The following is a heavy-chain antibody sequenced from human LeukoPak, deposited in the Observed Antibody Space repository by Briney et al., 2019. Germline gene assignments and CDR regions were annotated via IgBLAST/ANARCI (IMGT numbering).Heavy chain of an antibody. D-gene: IGHD1-26*01. V-gene: IGHV3-48*03. Sequence: GGSLRLSCAASGFIFSSYEMSWVRQAPGKGLEWVSYISSSGRTMCYADSVKGRFTVSRDNAKNSLYLQMNSLRAEDTAIYYCARDNYSGSRYFDHWGQGTLVTVSS. CDR3: ARDNYSGSRYFDH. CDR2: ISSSGRTM. J-gene: IGHJ4*02. CDR1: GFIFSSYE.